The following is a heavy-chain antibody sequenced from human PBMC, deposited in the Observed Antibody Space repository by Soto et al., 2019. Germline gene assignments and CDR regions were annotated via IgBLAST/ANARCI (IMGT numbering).Heavy chain of an antibody. CDR3: ASRQLGPSSYYGRAV. CDR1: GGTFSSYA. V-gene: IGHV1-69*12. Sequence: QVQLVQSGAEVKKPGSSVKVSCKASGGTFSSYAISWVRQAPGQGLEWMGGIIPIFGTANYAQKFQGRVTITADEATSKAYRELGSLRSEDTAVFYCASRQLGPSSYYGRAVWGQGTTATVSS. D-gene: IGHD6-6*01. CDR2: IIPIFGTA. J-gene: IGHJ6*02.